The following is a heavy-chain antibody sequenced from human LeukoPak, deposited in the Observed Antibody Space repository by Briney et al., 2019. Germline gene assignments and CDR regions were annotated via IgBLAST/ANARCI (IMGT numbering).Heavy chain of an antibody. CDR2: IYYSGST. Sequence: SETLSLTCTVSGGSISSSSYYWSWIRQPPGKGLEWIGYIYYSGSTNYNPSLKSRVTISVDTSKNQFSLKLSSVTAADTAVYYCARTWLQLPPYYYYYYMDVWGKGTTVTVSS. V-gene: IGHV4-61*01. J-gene: IGHJ6*03. CDR1: GGSISSSSYY. CDR3: ARTWLQLPPYYYYYYMDV. D-gene: IGHD5-24*01.